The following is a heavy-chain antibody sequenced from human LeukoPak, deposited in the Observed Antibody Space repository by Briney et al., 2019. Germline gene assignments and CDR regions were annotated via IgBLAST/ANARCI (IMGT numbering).Heavy chain of an antibody. CDR1: GFTFSDFE. D-gene: IGHD1-26*01. V-gene: IGHV3-48*03. J-gene: IGHJ4*02. CDR3: AGGPQFSGSHGF. CDR2: INDGGNII. Sequence: GGSLRLSCEVSGFTFSDFEMAWVRQGPGMGLEWLAYINDGGNIIRYADTVRGRFTISRDSVKKSGFLQMNSLRFDDTAIYYFAGGPQFSGSHGFWGQGTLVTVSS.